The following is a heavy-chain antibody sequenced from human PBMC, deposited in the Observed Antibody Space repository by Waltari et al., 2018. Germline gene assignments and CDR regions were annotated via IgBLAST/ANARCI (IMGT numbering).Heavy chain of an antibody. D-gene: IGHD2-15*01. Sequence: QVQLQESGPGLVKPSETLSLTCPVSGGSISSYYWSWIRQPPGKGLEWIGYIYTSGSTNYNPSLKSRVTISVDTSKNQFSLKLSSVTAADTAVYYCARLGYCSGGSCYPPYYYYYMDVWGKGTTVTVSS. V-gene: IGHV4-4*09. CDR3: ARLGYCSGGSCYPPYYYYYMDV. CDR2: IYTSGST. J-gene: IGHJ6*03. CDR1: GGSISSYY.